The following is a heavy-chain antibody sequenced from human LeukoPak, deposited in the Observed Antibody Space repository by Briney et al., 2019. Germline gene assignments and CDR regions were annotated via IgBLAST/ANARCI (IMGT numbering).Heavy chain of an antibody. Sequence: ASVKVSCTASGYTFTSYDINWVRQATEQGLEWMGWMSPNSGNTGYAQKFQGRVTMTRNTSISTAYMELSSLRSDDTAVYYCARGLGYCSGGNCYGVGSSDYWGQGTLVTVSS. V-gene: IGHV1-8*01. J-gene: IGHJ4*02. CDR2: MSPNSGNT. CDR3: ARGLGYCSGGNCYGVGSSDY. D-gene: IGHD2-15*01. CDR1: GYTFTSYD.